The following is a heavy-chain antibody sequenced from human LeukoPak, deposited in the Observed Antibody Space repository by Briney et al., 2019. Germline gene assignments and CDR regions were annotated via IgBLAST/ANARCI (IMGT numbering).Heavy chain of an antibody. V-gene: IGHV4-34*01. CDR3: ARDERDGYKY. J-gene: IGHJ4*02. Sequence: PSETLSLTCAVYGVSLSVYYCGWIRQPPGEGLEWIGEINDSGSTNYNPSLKSRVTISVDTSKSQFSLKLSSVTAADTAVYYCARDERDGYKYWGQGTLVTVSS. CDR1: GVSLSVYY. CDR2: INDSGST. D-gene: IGHD5-24*01.